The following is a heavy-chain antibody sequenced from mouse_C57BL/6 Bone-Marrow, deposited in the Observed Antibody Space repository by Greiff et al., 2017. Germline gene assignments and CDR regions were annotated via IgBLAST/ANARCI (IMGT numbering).Heavy chain of an antibody. CDR2: IDPSDSYT. Sequence: QVQLQQPGAELVKPGASVKLSCKASGYTFTSYWMQWVKQRPGQGLEWIGEIDPSDSYTNYTQKYKGKATLTVDTASSTAYMQLSSLPSEDSAVYYCASGYDGIAVDDWGRGTAVTVSS. CDR3: ASGYDGIAVDD. CDR1: GYTFTSYW. V-gene: IGHV1-50*01. D-gene: IGHD2-2*01. J-gene: IGHJ4*01.